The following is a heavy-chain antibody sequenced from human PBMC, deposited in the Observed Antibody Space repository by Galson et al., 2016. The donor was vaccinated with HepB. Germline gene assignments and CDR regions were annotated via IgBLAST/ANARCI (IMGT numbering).Heavy chain of an antibody. Sequence: SLRLSCAASEFTFDNYAMSWVRQAPGKGLEWVSGISGRGTNSHYADSVRDRFTISRDNSENTLYLQMNSLRADDTAVYYCAKDQDNSGVFYFDHWGRGTLVIVSS. J-gene: IGHJ4*02. CDR3: AKDQDNSGVFYFDH. V-gene: IGHV3-23*01. D-gene: IGHD5-12*01. CDR2: ISGRGTNS. CDR1: EFTFDNYA.